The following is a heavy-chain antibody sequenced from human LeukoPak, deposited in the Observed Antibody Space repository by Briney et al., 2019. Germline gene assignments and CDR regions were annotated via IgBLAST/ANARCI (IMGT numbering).Heavy chain of an antibody. V-gene: IGHV3-21*01. J-gene: IGHJ4*02. Sequence: GGSPRLSCAASGFTFSSYSMNWVRQAPGKGLEWVSSISSSSSYIYYADSVKGRFTISRDNAKNSLYLQMNSLRAEDTAVYYCAREDRDGYNRDWGQGTLVTVSS. CDR1: GFTFSSYS. D-gene: IGHD5-24*01. CDR2: ISSSSSYI. CDR3: AREDRDGYNRD.